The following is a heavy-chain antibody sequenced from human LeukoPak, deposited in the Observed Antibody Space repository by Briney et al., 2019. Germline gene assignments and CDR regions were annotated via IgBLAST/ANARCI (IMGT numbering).Heavy chain of an antibody. D-gene: IGHD5-18*01. CDR3: ARDKGYSIDQ. CDR2: TNGDGSST. V-gene: IGHV3-74*01. Sequence: PGGSLRLSCAASGFAFNTYWMHWVRQAPGTGLVWVSRTNGDGSSTSYADFVKGRFTISRDNAKNTLYLRMNSLRAEETAIYYCARDKGYSIDQWGQGTLVTVSS. CDR1: GFAFNTYW. J-gene: IGHJ5*02.